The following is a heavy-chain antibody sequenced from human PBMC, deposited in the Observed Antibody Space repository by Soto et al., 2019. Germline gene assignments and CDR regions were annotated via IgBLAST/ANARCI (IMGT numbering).Heavy chain of an antibody. CDR2: IWYDGSNK. CDR1: GFTFSSYG. CDR3: ARDKVRGVLDY. J-gene: IGHJ4*02. D-gene: IGHD3-10*01. V-gene: IGHV3-33*01. Sequence: GGSLRLSCAASGFTFSSYGMHWVRQAPGKGLEWVAVIWYDGSNKYYADSVKGRFTISRDNSKNTLYLQMNSLRAEDTAVYYCARDKVRGVLDYWGQGTLVTVSS.